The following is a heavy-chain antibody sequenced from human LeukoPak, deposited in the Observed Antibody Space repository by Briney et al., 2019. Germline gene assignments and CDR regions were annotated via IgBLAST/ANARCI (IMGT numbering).Heavy chain of an antibody. CDR3: PRGGYGSIDY. D-gene: IGHD3-10*01. J-gene: IGHJ4*02. V-gene: IGHV3-74*03. Sequence: GGSLRLSCAASGFTFSSLWMHWVRQAPGKGLGWVSYINSDVSSTMYADSVKGRFTISRNNAKNTAYLQMNRLRAQDTAVNYCPRGGYGSIDYWGQGTMVSVSS. CDR2: INSDVSST. CDR1: GFTFSSLW.